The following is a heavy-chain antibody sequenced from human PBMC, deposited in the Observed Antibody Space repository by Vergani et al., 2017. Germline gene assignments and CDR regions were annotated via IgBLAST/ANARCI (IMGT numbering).Heavy chain of an antibody. J-gene: IGHJ4*02. V-gene: IGHV5-51*01. CDR2: IYPADSDT. CDR1: EYSFGNYW. Sequence: EVELVQSGPEMRKRGESLKLSCKGSEYSFGNYWIGWVRQMPGKGLEWMGIIYPADSDTRYGPSFQGQVTISADKSISTAFLQWDSLKASDTALYYCARHTTYTDSWGQGTLVTVSS. CDR3: ARHTTYTDS. D-gene: IGHD1-1*01.